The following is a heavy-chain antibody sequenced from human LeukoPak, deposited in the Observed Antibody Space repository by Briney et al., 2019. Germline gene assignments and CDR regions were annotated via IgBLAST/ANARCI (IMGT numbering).Heavy chain of an antibody. CDR2: ISAYNGNT. Sequence: ATVKVSCKASGYTFTSFGISWVRQAPGQGLEWMGWISAYNGNTNYAQKFQGRVTITRDTSASTAYMELSSLRSEDTAVYYCARGGLTAITYFDYWGQGTLVTVSS. V-gene: IGHV1-18*01. CDR3: ARGGLTAITYFDY. CDR1: GYTFTSFG. J-gene: IGHJ4*02. D-gene: IGHD5-12*01.